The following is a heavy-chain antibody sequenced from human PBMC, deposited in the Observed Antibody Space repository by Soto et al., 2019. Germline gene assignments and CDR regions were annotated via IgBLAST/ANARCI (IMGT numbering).Heavy chain of an antibody. J-gene: IGHJ4*02. V-gene: IGHV3-21*01. CDR3: ARRVAVAGRLFDY. CDR2: ISSSSSYI. Sequence: PGGSLRLSCAASGFTFSSYSMNWVRQAPGKGLEWVSSISSSSSYIYYADSVKGRFTISRDNAKNSLYLQMNSLRAEDTAVYYCARRVAVAGRLFDYWGQGTLVTVSS. D-gene: IGHD6-19*01. CDR1: GFTFSSYS.